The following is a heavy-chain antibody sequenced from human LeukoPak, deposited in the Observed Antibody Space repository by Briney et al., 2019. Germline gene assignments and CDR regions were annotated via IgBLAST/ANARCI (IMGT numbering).Heavy chain of an antibody. V-gene: IGHV3-74*01. Sequence: GRSLRLSCAASGNYWMHWVRQAPGKGLLWVSHINSDGSWTTYADSVKGRFTISKDNAKNTVYLQMNNLRAEDTAVYYCVSFYETYWGRGTLVTVSS. D-gene: IGHD2-2*01. CDR3: VSFYETY. J-gene: IGHJ4*02. CDR1: GNYW. CDR2: INSDGSWT.